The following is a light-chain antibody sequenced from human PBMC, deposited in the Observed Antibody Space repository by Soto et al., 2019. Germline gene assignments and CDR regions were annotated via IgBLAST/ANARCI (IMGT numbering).Light chain of an antibody. CDR3: QQYSIWRT. Sequence: EIVLRQTPGTLSLSPGERATLSCRASQTFSNSFLSWFQQKPGQAPRLLIYDASNRATGIPARFSGSGSGTDFTLTISSLEPEDFAVYYCQQYSIWRTFGQGTKVDIK. CDR2: DAS. V-gene: IGKV3-20*01. J-gene: IGKJ1*01. CDR1: QTFSNSF.